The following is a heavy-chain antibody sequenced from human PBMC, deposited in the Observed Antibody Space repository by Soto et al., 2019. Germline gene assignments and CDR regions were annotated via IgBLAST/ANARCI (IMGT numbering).Heavy chain of an antibody. CDR2: IVVGSGIT. Sequence: ASVKVSCKAFGFTFSNSAVQWVRQARGQRLEWIGWIVVGSGITKSAQKFQERVTITRDMSTGTAYMELRSLRSEDTAVYYCAADKGAASGDDGFYDNWGQGTLVTVSS. V-gene: IGHV1-58*01. J-gene: IGHJ4*02. CDR3: AADKGAASGDDGFYDN. CDR1: GFTFSNSA. D-gene: IGHD4-17*01.